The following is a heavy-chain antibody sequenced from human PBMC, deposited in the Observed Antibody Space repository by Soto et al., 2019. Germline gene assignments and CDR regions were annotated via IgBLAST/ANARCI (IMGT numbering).Heavy chain of an antibody. D-gene: IGHD2-2*01. CDR3: ARVFRYCSSTSCYFSYYYYYGMDV. CDR1: GDSVSSNSAA. CDR2: TYYRSKWYN. J-gene: IGHJ6*02. V-gene: IGHV6-1*01. Sequence: SHTLSLTCAVSGDSVSSNSAALNWIRQSPSRGLEWLGRTYYRSKWYNDYAVSVKSRITINPDTSKNQFSLQLNSVTPEDTAVYYCARVFRYCSSTSCYFSYYYYYGMDVWGQGTTVNVS.